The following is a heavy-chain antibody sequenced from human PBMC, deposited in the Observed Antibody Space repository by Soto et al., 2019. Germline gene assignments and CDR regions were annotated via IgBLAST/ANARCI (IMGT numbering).Heavy chain of an antibody. J-gene: IGHJ4*02. CDR3: ARDLSVAGPDY. D-gene: IGHD6-19*01. Sequence: GGSLRLSCAASGFTFDDHAMHWVRQGPGKGLEWVSGISWNSGTIVYADSVKGRFTISRDNTKNSLYLQMDSLRREDTALYYCARDLSVAGPDYWGQGTLVTVSS. CDR2: ISWNSGTI. V-gene: IGHV3-9*01. CDR1: GFTFDDHA.